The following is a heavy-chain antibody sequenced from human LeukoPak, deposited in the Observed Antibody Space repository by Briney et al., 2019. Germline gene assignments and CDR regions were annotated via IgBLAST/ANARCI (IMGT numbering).Heavy chain of an antibody. CDR3: ARDDGGVVVIPTDY. Sequence: GASVKVSCKASGYTFTGYYMHWVRQAPGQGLEWMGWINPNSGGTNYAQKFQGRVTMTRDTAISTAYMELSRMRSDDTAVYYCARDDGGVVVIPTDYWGQGTLVTVSS. V-gene: IGHV1-2*02. D-gene: IGHD3-22*01. CDR1: GYTFTGYY. CDR2: INPNSGGT. J-gene: IGHJ4*02.